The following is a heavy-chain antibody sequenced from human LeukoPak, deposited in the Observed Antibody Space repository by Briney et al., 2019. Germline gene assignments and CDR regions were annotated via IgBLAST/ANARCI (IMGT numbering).Heavy chain of an antibody. Sequence: PGGSLRLSCAASGFTFSSYWMSWVRQAPGKGLEWVANIKQDGSEKYYVDSVKGRFTISRDNAKNSLYLQMNSLRAEDTAVYYCARDGPPELLWFGENKSDYWGQGTLVTVSS. CDR3: ARDGPPELLWFGENKSDY. CDR2: IKQDGSEK. V-gene: IGHV3-7*01. J-gene: IGHJ4*02. CDR1: GFTFSSYW. D-gene: IGHD3-10*01.